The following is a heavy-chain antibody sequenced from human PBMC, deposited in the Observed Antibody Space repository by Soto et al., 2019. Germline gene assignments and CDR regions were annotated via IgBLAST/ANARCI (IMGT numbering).Heavy chain of an antibody. CDR3: AKDRRAGGNSAFYFDF. CDR2: ISATGGGT. Sequence: GESLRLSCAASGFKFSNYAMIWVRQAPGKGLEWVSLISATGGGTYYADSVKGRFTISRDNSHNTLYLQVHSLTAEDTAVYYCAKDRRAGGNSAFYFDFWGQGAQVTVSS. V-gene: IGHV3-23*01. D-gene: IGHD3-16*01. CDR1: GFKFSNYA. J-gene: IGHJ4*02.